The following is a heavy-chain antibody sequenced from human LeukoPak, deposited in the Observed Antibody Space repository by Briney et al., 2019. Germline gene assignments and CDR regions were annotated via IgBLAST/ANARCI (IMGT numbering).Heavy chain of an antibody. J-gene: IGHJ4*02. Sequence: GESLEISCKGSGSRFTSYWIGWVRQMPGKGLEWMGIIYPGDSDTRYSPSFKGQVTISADKSISTAYLQWSSLKASDTAMYYCARSMAAGQYYFDYWGQGTLVTVSS. D-gene: IGHD6-13*01. V-gene: IGHV5-51*01. CDR2: IYPGDSDT. CDR1: GSRFTSYW. CDR3: ARSMAAGQYYFDY.